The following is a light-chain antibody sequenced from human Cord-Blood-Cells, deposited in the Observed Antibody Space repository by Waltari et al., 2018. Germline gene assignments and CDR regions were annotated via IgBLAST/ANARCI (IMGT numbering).Light chain of an antibody. CDR1: SRDVGGYNY. J-gene: IGLJ1*01. CDR2: DVS. CDR3: SSYTSSSTYV. V-gene: IGLV2-14*01. Sequence: QSALTQPASVSGSPGQSITISCTGTSRDVGGYNYVSWYQQHPGKAPKLMIYDVSNRPSGVSNRFSGSKSGNTASPTISGLQAEDEADYYCSSYTSSSTYVFGTGTKVTVL.